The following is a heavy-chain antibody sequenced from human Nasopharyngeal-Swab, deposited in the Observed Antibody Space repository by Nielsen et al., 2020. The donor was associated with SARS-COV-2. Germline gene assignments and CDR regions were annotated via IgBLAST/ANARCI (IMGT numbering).Heavy chain of an antibody. D-gene: IGHD2-8*02. V-gene: IGHV4-34*01. CDR2: INHSGST. CDR1: GGSFSGYY. J-gene: IGHJ4*02. Sequence: SETLSLTCAVYGGSFSGYYWSWIRQPPGKGLEWIGEINHSGSTNYNPSLKSRVTISVDTSKNQFSLKLSSVTAADTAVYYCARDLGGGCYDYWGQGTLVTVSS. CDR3: ARDLGGGCYDY.